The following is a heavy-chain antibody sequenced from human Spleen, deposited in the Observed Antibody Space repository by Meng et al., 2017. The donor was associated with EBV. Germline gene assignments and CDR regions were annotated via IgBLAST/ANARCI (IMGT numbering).Heavy chain of an antibody. CDR3: ARGVPKSYGTFDP. CDR1: GYTFTTHP. CDR2: INTDTGTP. D-gene: IGHD1-14*01. V-gene: IGHV7-4-1*02. Sequence: QLQLVQSGPELRKPGASVQVSCKTSGYTFTTHPIHWVRQAPGQGLKWMGWINTDTGTPTYAQGFTGRFVFSLDTSLSTAYLQISSPQSDDTAVYYCARGVPKSYGTFDPWGQGTLVTVSS. J-gene: IGHJ5*02.